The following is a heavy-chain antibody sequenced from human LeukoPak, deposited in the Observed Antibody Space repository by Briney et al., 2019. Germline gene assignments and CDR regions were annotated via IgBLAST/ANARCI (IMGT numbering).Heavy chain of an antibody. CDR2: ISGSGGST. Sequence: GGSLRLSCAASGFTFSSYGMSWVRQAPGKGLEWVSAISGSGGSTYYADSVKGRFTISRDNAKNSLYLQTNSLRAEDTAVYYCARAPSAYYYDSSGYSDYWGQGTLVTVSS. V-gene: IGHV3-23*01. D-gene: IGHD3-22*01. CDR3: ARAPSAYYYDSSGYSDY. CDR1: GFTFSSYG. J-gene: IGHJ4*02.